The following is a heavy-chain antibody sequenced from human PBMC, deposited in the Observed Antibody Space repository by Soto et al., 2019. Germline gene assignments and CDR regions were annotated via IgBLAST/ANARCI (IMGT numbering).Heavy chain of an antibody. J-gene: IGHJ4*02. CDR1: GYSFTNYW. Sequence: GESLKISCKGSGYSFTNYWIAWVRQMPGKGLEWVGFIYPGDSDTRYSPSFQGQVTMSADKSISTAYLQWSSLKASDTAMYYCARHEKGGAEAGPLDYRGKGTLVRVAS. V-gene: IGHV5-51*01. D-gene: IGHD6-13*01. CDR2: IYPGDSDT. CDR3: ARHEKGGAEAGPLDY.